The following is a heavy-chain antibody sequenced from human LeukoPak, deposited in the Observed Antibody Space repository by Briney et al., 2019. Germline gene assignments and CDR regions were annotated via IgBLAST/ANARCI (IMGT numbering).Heavy chain of an antibody. CDR1: GFTFDDYA. D-gene: IGHD3-10*01. CDR2: ISGDGGST. J-gene: IGHJ6*02. Sequence: GGSLRLSCAASGFTFDDYAMHWVRQAPGKGLEWVSLISGDGGSTYYADSVKGRFTISRDNSKNSLYLQMNSLRTEDTALYYCAKDIESSGQINLSYGMDVWGQGTTVTVSS. CDR3: AKDIESSGQINLSYGMDV. V-gene: IGHV3-43*02.